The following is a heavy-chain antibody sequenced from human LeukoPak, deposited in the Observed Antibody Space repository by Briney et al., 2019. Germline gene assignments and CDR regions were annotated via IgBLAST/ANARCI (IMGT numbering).Heavy chain of an antibody. D-gene: IGHD3-22*01. J-gene: IGHJ5*02. CDR3: ARGSAITMIVVVIYGWFDP. CDR1: GYTFTSYY. Sequence: ASVKVSCKASGYTFTSYYVHWVRQAPGQGLEWMGIINPSGGSTSYAQTFQGRVTMTRDTSTSTVYMELSSLRSGDTAVYYCARGSAITMIVVVIYGWFDPWGQGTLVTVSS. V-gene: IGHV1-46*01. CDR2: INPSGGST.